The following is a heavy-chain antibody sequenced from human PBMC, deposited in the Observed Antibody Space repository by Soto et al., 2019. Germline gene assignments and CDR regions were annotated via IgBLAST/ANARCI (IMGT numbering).Heavy chain of an antibody. V-gene: IGHV4-59*08. CDR1: GGSISSYY. CDR2: IYYSGST. J-gene: IGHJ4*02. Sequence: SETLSLTCTVSGGSISSYYWSWIRQPPGKGLEWIGYIYYSGSTNYNPSLKSRVTISVDTSKNQFSLKLSSVTAADTAVYYCATQRGGYSGYLYYFDYWGQGTLVTVSS. CDR3: ATQRGGYSGYLYYFDY. D-gene: IGHD5-12*01.